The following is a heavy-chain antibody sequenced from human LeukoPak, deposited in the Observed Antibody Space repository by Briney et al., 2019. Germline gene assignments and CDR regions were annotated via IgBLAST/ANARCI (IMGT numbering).Heavy chain of an antibody. CDR3: ARARWFGHFGY. CDR2: IYYSGST. Sequence: PSETLSLTCTVSGGSISSYYWSWIRQPPGKGLEWIGYIYYSGSTNYNPSLKSRVTISVDTSKNQFSLKLSSVTAADTAVYYCARARWFGHFGYWGQGTLVTVSS. CDR1: GGSISSYY. J-gene: IGHJ4*02. D-gene: IGHD3-10*01. V-gene: IGHV4-59*01.